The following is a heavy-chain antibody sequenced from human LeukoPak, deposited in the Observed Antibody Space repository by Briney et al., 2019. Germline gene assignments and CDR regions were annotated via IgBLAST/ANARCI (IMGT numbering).Heavy chain of an antibody. CDR3: ARAHYGILTGYSVYYFDY. CDR2: INHSGST. J-gene: IGHJ4*02. D-gene: IGHD3-9*01. Sequence: SETLSLTCAVYGGSFSGYYWSWIRQPPGKGLEWIGEINHSGSTNYNPSLKSRVTISVDTSKNQFSLKLSSVTAADTAVYYCARAHYGILTGYSVYYFDYWGQGTLVTVSS. CDR1: GGSFSGYY. V-gene: IGHV4-34*01.